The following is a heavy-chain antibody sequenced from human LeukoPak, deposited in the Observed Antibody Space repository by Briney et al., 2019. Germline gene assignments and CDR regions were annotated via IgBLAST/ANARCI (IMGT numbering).Heavy chain of an antibody. CDR1: GFSLSTGGVG. D-gene: IGHD2-8*02. Sequence: SGPTLVNPTQTLTLTCTFSGFSLSTGGVGVGWIRQPPGKALEWLALIYWDDDKRYSPALKSRLTITKDTSKNQVVLTMTNMDPADTGTYYCAHRRPDTGGYWTHGAFDFWGQGTMVIVSS. CDR3: AHRRPDTGGYWTHGAFDF. J-gene: IGHJ3*01. V-gene: IGHV2-5*02. CDR2: IYWDDDK.